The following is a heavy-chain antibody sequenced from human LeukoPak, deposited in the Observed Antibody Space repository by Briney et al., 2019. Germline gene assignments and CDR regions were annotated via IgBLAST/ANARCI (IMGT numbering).Heavy chain of an antibody. CDR3: ARGGQYQLLPFDY. Sequence: SQTLSLTCTVSGGSISSGDYYWSWIRQPPGKGLKWIGYIYYSGSTYYNPSLKSRVTISVDTSKNQFSLKLSSVTAADTAVYYCARGGQYQLLPFDYWGQGTLVTVSS. CDR2: IYYSGST. J-gene: IGHJ4*02. CDR1: GGSISSGDYY. D-gene: IGHD2-2*01. V-gene: IGHV4-30-4*01.